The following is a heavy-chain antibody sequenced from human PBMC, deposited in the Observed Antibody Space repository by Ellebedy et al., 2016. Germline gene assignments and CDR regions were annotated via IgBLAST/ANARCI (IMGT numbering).Heavy chain of an antibody. CDR3: ARGRPWELPEYDAFDI. J-gene: IGHJ3*02. V-gene: IGHV1-8*01. D-gene: IGHD1-26*01. CDR2: MNPNSGNT. Sequence: ASVKVSCKASGYTFTSYDINWVRQATGQGLEWMGWMNPNSGNTGYAQKFQGRVTMTRNTSISTAYMELSSLRSEDTAVYYCARGRPWELPEYDAFDIWGQGTMVTVSS. CDR1: GYTFTSYD.